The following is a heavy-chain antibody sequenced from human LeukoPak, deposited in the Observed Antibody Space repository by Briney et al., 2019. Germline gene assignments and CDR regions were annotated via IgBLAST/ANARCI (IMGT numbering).Heavy chain of an antibody. V-gene: IGHV3-21*01. CDR3: ARRIAAAGTWEIDY. CDR1: GFTFSSYE. J-gene: IGHJ4*02. CDR2: ISSSSSYI. Sequence: PGGSLRLSCAASGFTFSSYEMNWVRQAPGKGLEWVSSISSSSSYIYYADSVKGRFTISRDNAKNSLYLQMNSLRAEDTAVYYCARRIAAAGTWEIDYWGQGTLVTVSS. D-gene: IGHD6-13*01.